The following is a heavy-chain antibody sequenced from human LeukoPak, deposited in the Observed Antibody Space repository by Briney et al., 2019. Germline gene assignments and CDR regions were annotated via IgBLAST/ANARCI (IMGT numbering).Heavy chain of an antibody. V-gene: IGHV3-66*01. CDR3: ARGRSYYYDNTGSFDY. Sequence: GGSLRLSCAASGFTVTSNYMSWVRQAPGKGLEWVSIIYSAGSIYYADSVKGRFTISRDNSENTLYLQMNNLRAEDTAVYSCARGRSYYYDNTGSFDYWGQGTLVTVSS. CDR1: GFTVTSNY. J-gene: IGHJ4*02. D-gene: IGHD3-22*01. CDR2: IYSAGSI.